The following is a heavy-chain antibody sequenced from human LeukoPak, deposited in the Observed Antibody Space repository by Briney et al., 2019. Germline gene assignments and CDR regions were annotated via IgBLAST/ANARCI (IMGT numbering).Heavy chain of an antibody. V-gene: IGHV4-31*03. CDR3: ARASMVRGLYFDY. CDR1: GGSISSGGYY. J-gene: IGHJ4*02. Sequence: SETVSLTCTVSGGSISSGGYYWSWIRQHPGKGLEWIGYIYYSGSTYYNPSLKSRVTISVDTSKNQFSLKLSSVTAADTAVYYCARASMVRGLYFDYWGQGTLVTVS. CDR2: IYYSGST. D-gene: IGHD3-10*01.